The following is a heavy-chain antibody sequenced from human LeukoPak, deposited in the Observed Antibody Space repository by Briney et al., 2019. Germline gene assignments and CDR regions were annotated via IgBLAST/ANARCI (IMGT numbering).Heavy chain of an antibody. CDR1: GFTFSNAW. Sequence: GGSLRLSWAASGFTFSNAWMSWVRQAPGKGLEWVGRIKSKTDSGTTDYAAPVKGRFTISRDDSKNTLYLQMNSLKTEDTAVYYCTTAPAQSEYWGQGTLVTVSS. CDR2: IKSKTDSGTT. D-gene: IGHD2-2*01. V-gene: IGHV3-15*01. CDR3: TTAPAQSEY. J-gene: IGHJ4*02.